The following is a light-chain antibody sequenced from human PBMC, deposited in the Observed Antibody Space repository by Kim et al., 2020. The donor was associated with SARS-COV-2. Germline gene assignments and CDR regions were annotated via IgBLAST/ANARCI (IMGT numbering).Light chain of an antibody. J-gene: IGKJ2*01. CDR3: QKYYSAPYT. CDR2: AAS. CDR1: QGISNY. V-gene: IGKV1-27*01. Sequence: SASVGDRVTITCRASQGISNYFAWYQQKPGKVPKLLIYAASAFQSGVPSRFSGSGSGTDFTLTISSLQPEDVATYYCQKYYSAPYTFGQGTKLEI.